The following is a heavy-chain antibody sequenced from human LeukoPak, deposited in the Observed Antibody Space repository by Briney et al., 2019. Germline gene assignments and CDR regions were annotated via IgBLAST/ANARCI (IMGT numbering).Heavy chain of an antibody. V-gene: IGHV3-7*01. CDR1: GFTFGRYW. CDR2: INQGGSRL. CDR3: ARLKDDVTKLDY. Sequence: PGGSLRLSCAGSGFTFGRYWMSWVRQVPGKGLEWVASINQGGSRLHYLDSVTGRFIISRDDAQNSLFLQMTRLRVDDTAVYYCARLKDDVTKLDYWGQGTLVSVSS. J-gene: IGHJ4*02. D-gene: IGHD2-8*01.